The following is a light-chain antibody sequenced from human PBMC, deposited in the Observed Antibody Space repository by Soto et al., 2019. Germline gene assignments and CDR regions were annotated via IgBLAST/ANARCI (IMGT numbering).Light chain of an antibody. CDR2: GAS. Sequence: EIVMTQSPATLSVSPGERATLSCRASQSVSSNLAWYQQKPCQAPRLLIYGASTRASGIPARFSGSGSGTEFTLIISSLQSEDFAVYYCQQYNNWPPYTFGQGTKLEIK. V-gene: IGKV3-15*01. J-gene: IGKJ2*01. CDR1: QSVSSN. CDR3: QQYNNWPPYT.